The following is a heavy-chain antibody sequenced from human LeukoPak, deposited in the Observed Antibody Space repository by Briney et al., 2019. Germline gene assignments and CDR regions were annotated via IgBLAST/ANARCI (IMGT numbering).Heavy chain of an antibody. D-gene: IGHD2-8*01. Sequence: PSETLSLTCTVSGGSISSYYWSWIRQPPGKGLEWIGEINHSGSTNYNPSLKSRVTISVDTSKNQFSLKLSSVTAADTAVYYCARACMGPYGMDVWGQGTTVTVS. V-gene: IGHV4-34*01. CDR2: INHSGST. CDR3: ARACMGPYGMDV. J-gene: IGHJ6*02. CDR1: GGSISSYY.